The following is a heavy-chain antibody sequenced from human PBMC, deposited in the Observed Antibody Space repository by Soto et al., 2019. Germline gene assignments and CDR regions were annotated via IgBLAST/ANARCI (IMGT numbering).Heavy chain of an antibody. CDR3: AHIDDILSGLSPYFDY. CDR2: IYWDDNK. V-gene: IGHV2-5*02. D-gene: IGHD3-9*01. CDR1: GFSLSTRGVG. J-gene: IGHJ4*02. Sequence: SGPTLVNPTQTLTLTCTFSGFSLSTRGVGVGWIRQPPGKALEWLALIYWDDNKRYSPSLKSRLTITKDTSKNQVVLTMTNMDPVDTATYYCAHIDDILSGLSPYFDYWGQGTLVTVSS.